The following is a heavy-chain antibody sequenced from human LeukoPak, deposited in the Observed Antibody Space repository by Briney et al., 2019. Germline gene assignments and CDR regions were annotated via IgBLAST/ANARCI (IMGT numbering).Heavy chain of an antibody. J-gene: IGHJ4*02. CDR1: GFTFDSYR. Sequence: GGSLSLSCTASGFTFDSYRMNWVRQAPGKGLEWVSTIYSGGENMFYADAVKGRFTISRDNAKNSLYLDMTSLRVEDTAVYFCARDYSGTYHKFDSWGQGTRVTVSS. V-gene: IGHV3-21*01. CDR3: ARDYSGTYHKFDS. D-gene: IGHD1-26*01. CDR2: IYSGGENM.